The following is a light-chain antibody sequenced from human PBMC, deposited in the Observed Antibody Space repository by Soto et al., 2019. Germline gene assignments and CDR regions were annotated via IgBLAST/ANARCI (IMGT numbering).Light chain of an antibody. CDR1: SSDVGGYNY. Sequence: QSALTQPASVSGSPGQSITISCTGTSSDVGGYNYVSWYQQHPGKAPKLMIYDVSNRPSGVSNRFSGSKSGNTASLTISGLQAEGEADCYCSSYTSSSTLFVFGTGTKLTVL. J-gene: IGLJ1*01. CDR2: DVS. V-gene: IGLV2-14*01. CDR3: SSYTSSSTLFV.